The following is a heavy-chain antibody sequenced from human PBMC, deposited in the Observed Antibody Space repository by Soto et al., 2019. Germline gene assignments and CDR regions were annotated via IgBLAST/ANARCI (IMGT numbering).Heavy chain of an antibody. CDR2: ISYDGSNK. V-gene: IGHV3-30*18. J-gene: IGHJ4*02. CDR1: GFTFSSYG. D-gene: IGHD1-26*01. CDR3: AKDQELQYYFDY. Sequence: GGSLRLSCAASGFTFSSYGMHWVRQAPGKGLEWVAVISYDGSNKYYADSVKGRFTISRDNSKNTLYLQMNSLRAEDTAVYYCAKDQELQYYFDYWGQGTLVTVSS.